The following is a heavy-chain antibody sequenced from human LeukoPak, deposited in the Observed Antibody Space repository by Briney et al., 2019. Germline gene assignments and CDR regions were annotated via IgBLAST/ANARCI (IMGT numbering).Heavy chain of an antibody. V-gene: IGHV3-30-3*02. J-gene: IGHJ6*02. CDR1: GFIFSNHA. D-gene: IGHD6-13*01. CDR2: ISYDGTKK. Sequence: GGSLRLSCTASGFIFSNHAIHWVRQAPGKGLEWVGVISYDGTKKYYADSVKGRFTISRDNSKNTLYLQMNSLRTEDTAVYFCANDAAQQQLSNLFYGMDVWGQGATVTVSS. CDR3: ANDAAQQQLSNLFYGMDV.